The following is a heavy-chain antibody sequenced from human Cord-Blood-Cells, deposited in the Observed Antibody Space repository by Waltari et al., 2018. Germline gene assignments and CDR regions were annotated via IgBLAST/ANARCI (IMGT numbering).Heavy chain of an antibody. Sequence: QVQLQESGPGLVKPSETLSLTCTVSGGSISSYYWSWIRQPPGKGLEWIGYIYYSGSTNYNPSRKSRVTISVDTSKNQFSLKLSSVTAADTAVYYCARDDDYFDYWGQGTLVTVSS. CDR3: ARDDDYFDY. V-gene: IGHV4-59*01. CDR2: IYYSGST. CDR1: GGSISSYY. J-gene: IGHJ4*02.